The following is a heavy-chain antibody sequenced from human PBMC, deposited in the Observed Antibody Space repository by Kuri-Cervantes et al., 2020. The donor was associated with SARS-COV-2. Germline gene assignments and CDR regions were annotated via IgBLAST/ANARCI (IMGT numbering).Heavy chain of an antibody. CDR3: VRAYSTGWLVGSYYFDS. J-gene: IGHJ4*02. CDR2: ISSDAVNT. V-gene: IGHV3-64D*06. CDR1: GFFFSAYT. Sequence: GESLKISCSAAGFFFSAYTLHWVRQAPGKGLEYVSAISSDAVNTYYANSVEGRFTISRDFSKNTLYLQMTNLTTEDTAVYYCVRAYSTGWLVGSYYFDSWGQGTLVTVSS. D-gene: IGHD6-19*01.